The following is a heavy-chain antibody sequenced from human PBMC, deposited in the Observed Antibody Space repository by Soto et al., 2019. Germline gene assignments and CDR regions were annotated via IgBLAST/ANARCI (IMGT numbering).Heavy chain of an antibody. V-gene: IGHV4-59*01. CDR1: GGSISSYY. J-gene: IGHJ4*02. CDR3: ARGDCSGGSCYSFDY. CDR2: IYYSGST. D-gene: IGHD2-15*01. Sequence: PSETLSLTCTVSGGSISSYYWSWIRQPPGKGLEWIGYIYYSGSTNYNPSLKSRVTISVDTSKNQFSLKLCSVTAADAAVYYCARGDCSGGSCYSFDYWGQGTLVTVSS.